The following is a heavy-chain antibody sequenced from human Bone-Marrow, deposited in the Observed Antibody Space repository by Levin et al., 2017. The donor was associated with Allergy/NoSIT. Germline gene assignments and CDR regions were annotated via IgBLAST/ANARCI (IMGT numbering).Heavy chain of an antibody. D-gene: IGHD2-2*01. V-gene: IGHV1-69*06. CDR2: IFPISGAP. Sequence: SVKVSCKTSGDTFSHFSTNWVRQAPGQGLEWMGGIFPISGAPTYAQKFQGRVIITADTSTSTAYMELSSLRSEDTAVYYCARLQRHCTTTSCSDRGWFDPWGQGTLVTVSS. J-gene: IGHJ5*02. CDR1: GDTFSHFS. CDR3: ARLQRHCTTTSCSDRGWFDP.